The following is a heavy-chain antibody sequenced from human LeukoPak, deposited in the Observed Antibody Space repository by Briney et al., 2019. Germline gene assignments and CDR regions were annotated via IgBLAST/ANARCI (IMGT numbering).Heavy chain of an antibody. CDR2: ISAYNGNT. J-gene: IGHJ4*02. Sequence: ASVKVSCKASGYTFTSYYMHWVRQAPGQGLEWMGWISAYNGNTNYAQKLQGRVTMTTDTSTSTAYMELRSLRSDDTAVYYCARDLSGGMGSYFFDYWGQGTLVTVSS. D-gene: IGHD1-26*01. V-gene: IGHV1-18*04. CDR1: GYTFTSYY. CDR3: ARDLSGGMGSYFFDY.